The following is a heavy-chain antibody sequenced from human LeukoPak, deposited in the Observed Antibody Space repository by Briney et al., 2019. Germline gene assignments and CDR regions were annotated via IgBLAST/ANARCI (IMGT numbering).Heavy chain of an antibody. Sequence: GGSLRLSCTASGFTFSSYGMHWVRQAPGKGLEWVAFIRYDESSKYYADSVKGRFTISRDNSKNTLYLQMNSLRAEDTAVYYCARRNYCGSTSCYSDFDYWGQGTLVTVSS. CDR2: IRYDESSK. D-gene: IGHD2-2*01. J-gene: IGHJ4*02. V-gene: IGHV3-30*02. CDR1: GFTFSSYG. CDR3: ARRNYCGSTSCYSDFDY.